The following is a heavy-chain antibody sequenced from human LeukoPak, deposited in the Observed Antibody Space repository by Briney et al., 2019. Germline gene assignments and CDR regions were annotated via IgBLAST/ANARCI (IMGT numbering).Heavy chain of an antibody. CDR1: GYTFTSDD. Sequence: ASVKVSCKASGYTFTSDDINWVRQATGQGLEWMGWMNPNSGNTGYAQKFQGRVTITRNTSISTAYMELSSLRSEDTAVYYCARVCSSTSCYSNPGFDPWGQGTLVSVSS. CDR2: MNPNSGNT. CDR3: ARVCSSTSCYSNPGFDP. V-gene: IGHV1-8*03. D-gene: IGHD2-2*01. J-gene: IGHJ5*02.